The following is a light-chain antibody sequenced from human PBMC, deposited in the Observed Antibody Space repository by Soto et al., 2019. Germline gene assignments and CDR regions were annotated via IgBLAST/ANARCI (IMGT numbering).Light chain of an antibody. CDR2: NVN. V-gene: IGLV2-14*03. CDR3: SSYTNTNTVV. CDR1: SGDVGGHDY. J-gene: IGLJ2*01. Sequence: HSALTQVASVSGSPGQSITISCTGTSGDVGGHDYVSWYQQYPGKAPKLMIYNVNYRPSGVSNRFSGSKSGNTASLTISGLQAEDEANYYCSSYTNTNTVVFDGGTKVTVL.